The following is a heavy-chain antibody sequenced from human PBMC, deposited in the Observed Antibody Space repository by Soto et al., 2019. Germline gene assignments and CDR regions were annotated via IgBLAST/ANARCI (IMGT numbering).Heavy chain of an antibody. D-gene: IGHD6-25*01. Sequence: PSETLSLACAVSGGSITSGGYSWSWIRQPPGKGREWIGYIYLSGSTYYNPSLKSPVTMSVERSKNQFSLKLSSVAAADTAVYYGARVSSGAFDIWGQGTMVTVSS. J-gene: IGHJ3*02. V-gene: IGHV4-30-2*01. CDR1: GGSITSGGYS. CDR3: ARVSSGAFDI. CDR2: IYLSGST.